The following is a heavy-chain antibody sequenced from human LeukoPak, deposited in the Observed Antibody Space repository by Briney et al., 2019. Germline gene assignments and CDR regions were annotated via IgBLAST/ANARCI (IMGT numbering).Heavy chain of an antibody. D-gene: IGHD3-10*01. Sequence: GASVKVSCKASGYTFTNYAISWVRQAPGQGLEWMGGIIPIFGTANYAQKFQGRVTITADESTSTAYMELSSLRSEDTAVYYCARDYYGSGSHPYYFDYWGQGTLVTVSS. J-gene: IGHJ4*02. CDR1: GYTFTNYA. CDR3: ARDYYGSGSHPYYFDY. CDR2: IIPIFGTA. V-gene: IGHV1-69*13.